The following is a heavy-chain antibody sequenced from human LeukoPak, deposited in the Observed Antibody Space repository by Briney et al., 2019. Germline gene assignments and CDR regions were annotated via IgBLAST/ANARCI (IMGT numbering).Heavy chain of an antibody. CDR2: ISAYNGNT. J-gene: IGHJ4*02. CDR3: VKNQAPYSSSAFDY. V-gene: IGHV1-18*01. Sequence: AASVKVSCKASGYTFTSYGISWVRQAPGQGLEWMGWISAYNGNTNYAQKLQGRVTMTTDTSTSTAYMELRSLRSDDTAVYYCVKNQAPYSSSAFDYWGQGTLVTVSS. D-gene: IGHD6-6*01. CDR1: GYTFTSYG.